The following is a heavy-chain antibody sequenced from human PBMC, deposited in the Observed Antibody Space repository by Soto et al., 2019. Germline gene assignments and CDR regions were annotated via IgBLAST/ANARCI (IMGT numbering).Heavy chain of an antibody. D-gene: IGHD3-22*01. V-gene: IGHV4-30-4*01. CDR1: GGSISSGDYY. CDR3: ARVSPISVVVVIHSAFDI. CDR2: IYYSGST. J-gene: IGHJ3*02. Sequence: SETLSLTCTVSGGSISSGDYYWSWIRQPPGKGLEWIGYIYYSGSTYYNPSLKSRVTISVDTSKNQFSLKLSSVTAADTAVYYCARVSPISVVVVIHSAFDIWGQGTMVTV.